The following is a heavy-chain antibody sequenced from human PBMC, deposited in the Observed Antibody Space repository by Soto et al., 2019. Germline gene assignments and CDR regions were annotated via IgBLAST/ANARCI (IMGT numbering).Heavy chain of an antibody. CDR1: GFSFSPSG. V-gene: IGHV3-33*01. J-gene: IGHJ4*02. CDR3: ARDGSHYDVDY. Sequence: LVESGGGVAQPGRSLRLSCATSGFSFSPSGMHWVRQAPGKGLEWVAIIWNDGSTTYYADSVKGRFTISRDNSKNTLYLQMHYLRDEDTAVYYCARDGSHYDVDYWGQGTLVTVSS. CDR2: IWNDGSTT. D-gene: IGHD4-4*01.